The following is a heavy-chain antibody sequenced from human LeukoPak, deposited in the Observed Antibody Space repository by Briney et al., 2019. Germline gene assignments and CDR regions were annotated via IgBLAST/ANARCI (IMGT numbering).Heavy chain of an antibody. V-gene: IGHV4-59*08. CDR1: GGSISSYY. CDR2: IYYSGST. Sequence: SETLSLTCTVSGGSISSYYWSWIRQPPGKGLEWIGYIYYSGSTNYNPSLKSRVTISVDTSKNQFSLKLSSVTAADTAVYYCARVYYYDNSGYGKDYFDYWGQGTLVTVSS. D-gene: IGHD3-22*01. CDR3: ARVYYYDNSGYGKDYFDY. J-gene: IGHJ4*02.